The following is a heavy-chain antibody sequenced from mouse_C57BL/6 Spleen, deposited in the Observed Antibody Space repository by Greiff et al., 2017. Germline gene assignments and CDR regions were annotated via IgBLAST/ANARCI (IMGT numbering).Heavy chain of an antibody. CDR3: ARGGWYYAMDY. CDR2: INPSSGGT. V-gene: IGHV1-53*01. J-gene: IGHJ4*01. CDR1: GYTFTSYW. Sequence: QVQLQQPGTELVQPGASVKLSCKASGYTFTSYWMHWVKQRPGQGLEWVGNINPSSGGTNYNEKVKSKATLTVDKSYSTAYMQISSLTSEDTAVYYCARGGWYYAMDYWGQGTSVTVSA. D-gene: IGHD2-3*01.